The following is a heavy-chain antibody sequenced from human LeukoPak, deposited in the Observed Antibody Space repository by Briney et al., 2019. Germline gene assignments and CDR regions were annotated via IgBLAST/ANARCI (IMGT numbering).Heavy chain of an antibody. CDR1: GFTFSSYG. V-gene: IGHV3-33*01. Sequence: GRSLRLSCAASGFTFSSYGMHWVRQAPGKGLEWVAVIWYDGSNKYYADSVKGRFTISRDNSKNTLYLQMNSLRAEDTAVYDCARDLLFQDYYDSSGYLDYWGQGTLVTVSS. CDR3: ARDLLFQDYYDSSGYLDY. J-gene: IGHJ4*02. CDR2: IWYDGSNK. D-gene: IGHD3-22*01.